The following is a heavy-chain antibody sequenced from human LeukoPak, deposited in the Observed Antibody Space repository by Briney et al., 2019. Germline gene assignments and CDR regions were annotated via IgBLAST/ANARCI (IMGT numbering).Heavy chain of an antibody. D-gene: IGHD4-17*01. CDR2: ISAYNGNT. J-gene: IGHJ6*04. V-gene: IGHV1-18*04. CDR1: GYTFTSYG. Sequence: ASVKVSCKASGYTFTSYGISWVRQAPGQGLEWMGWISAYNGNTNYAQKLQGRVTMTTDTSTSTAYVELRSLRSDDTAVYYCARGHYTNYYYYGMDAWGKGTTVTVSS. CDR3: ARGHYTNYYYYGMDA.